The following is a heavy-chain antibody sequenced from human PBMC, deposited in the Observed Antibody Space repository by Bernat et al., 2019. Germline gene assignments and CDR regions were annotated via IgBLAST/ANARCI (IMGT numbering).Heavy chain of an antibody. Sequence: EVQLVESGGGLVQPGESLRLSCAASGFTFSSYWMHWVRQAPGKGLVWVSRINSDGSSTSYADSVKGRFTVSRDNAKNTLYLQMNSLRAEDTAVYYCVRGGGWGNDAGFDPWGQGTLVTVSS. CDR3: VRGGGWGNDAGFDP. CDR1: GFTFSSYW. D-gene: IGHD1-1*01. J-gene: IGHJ5*02. CDR2: INSDGSST. V-gene: IGHV3-74*01.